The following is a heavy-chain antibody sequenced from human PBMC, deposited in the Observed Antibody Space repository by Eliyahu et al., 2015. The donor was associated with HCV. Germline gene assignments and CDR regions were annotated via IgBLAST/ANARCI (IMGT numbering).Heavy chain of an antibody. CDR1: GGTFSSYA. CDR2: IIPILGIA. CDR3: AESHYGDYWFDP. V-gene: IGHV1-69*04. D-gene: IGHD4-17*01. J-gene: IGHJ5*02. Sequence: QVQLVQSGAEVKKPGSSVKVSCKAXGGTFSSYAISWVRQAPGQGLEWMGRIIPILGIANYAQKFQGRVTITADKSTSTAYMELSSLRSEDTAVYYCAESHYGDYWFDPWGQGTLVTVSS.